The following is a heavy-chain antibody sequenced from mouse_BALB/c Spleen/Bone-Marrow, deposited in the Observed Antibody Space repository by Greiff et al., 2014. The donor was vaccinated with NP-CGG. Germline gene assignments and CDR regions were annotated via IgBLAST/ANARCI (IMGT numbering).Heavy chain of an antibody. Sequence: SGAELVKPGASVKMSCKASGYTFTSYNMHWVKQTPGQGPEWIGAIYPGNGDTSYNQKFKGKATLTADKSSSTAYMQLSSLTSEDSAVYYCARSGSSGYYAMDYWGQGTSVTVSS. J-gene: IGHJ4*01. CDR1: GYTFTSYN. V-gene: IGHV1-12*01. CDR2: IYPGNGDT. CDR3: ARSGSSGYYAMDY. D-gene: IGHD3-1*01.